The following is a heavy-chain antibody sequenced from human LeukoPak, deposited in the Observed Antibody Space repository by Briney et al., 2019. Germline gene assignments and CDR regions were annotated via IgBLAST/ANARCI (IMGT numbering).Heavy chain of an antibody. Sequence: GGSLRLSCAASGFTFNNYAMSWVRQAPGKGLEWVSTVSGSGAIAYYTDSDKGRFTISRDNSKNTLYLQMNSLRAEDTAVYYCAKDYYGSGSSFDYWGQGTLVTVSS. D-gene: IGHD3-10*01. CDR2: VSGSGAIA. CDR1: GFTFNNYA. V-gene: IGHV3-23*01. J-gene: IGHJ4*02. CDR3: AKDYYGSGSSFDY.